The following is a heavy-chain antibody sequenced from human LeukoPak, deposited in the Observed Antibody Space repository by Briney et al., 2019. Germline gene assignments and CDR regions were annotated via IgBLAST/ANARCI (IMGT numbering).Heavy chain of an antibody. CDR3: ARSGWPYYFDY. V-gene: IGHV3-74*01. CDR2: LHSDGTST. CDR1: GFTLSNYW. D-gene: IGHD6-25*01. Sequence: GGSLRLSCAASGFTLSNYWMHWVRQAPGKGLVWVSRLHSDGTSTSYADSARGRFTISRDNARNTLYLQMNTLRAEDTAVYYCARSGWPYYFDYWGQGTLVTVSS. J-gene: IGHJ4*02.